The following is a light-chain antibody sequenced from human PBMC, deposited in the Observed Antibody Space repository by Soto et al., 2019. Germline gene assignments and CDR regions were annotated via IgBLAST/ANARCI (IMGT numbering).Light chain of an antibody. Sequence: DIQMTQSPSTLSAFVGDRVTITCRASHSISNWVAWYQQKPGKAPHLLIYEASTLLTGVPSRFSGSGSGTEFNLTISSLQPDDSATYFCQQCQAYTPLTFGGGTKVQIK. CDR2: EAS. J-gene: IGKJ4*01. V-gene: IGKV1-5*03. CDR1: HSISNW. CDR3: QQCQAYTPLT.